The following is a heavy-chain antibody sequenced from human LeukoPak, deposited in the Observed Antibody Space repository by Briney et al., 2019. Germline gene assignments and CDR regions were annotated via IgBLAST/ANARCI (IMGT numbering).Heavy chain of an antibody. CDR3: ANRDF. Sequence: GGSLRLSCAASGFTFTNYAMSWVRQAPGKGLEWVSYISSSSSTIYYADSVKGRFTISRDNAKNSLYLQMNSLRDEDTAVFYCANRDFWGQGTLVTVSS. D-gene: IGHD1-14*01. J-gene: IGHJ4*02. CDR1: GFTFTNYA. V-gene: IGHV3-48*02. CDR2: ISSSSSTI.